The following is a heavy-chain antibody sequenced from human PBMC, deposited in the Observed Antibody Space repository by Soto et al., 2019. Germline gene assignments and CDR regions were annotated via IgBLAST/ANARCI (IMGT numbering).Heavy chain of an antibody. D-gene: IGHD2-15*01. J-gene: IGHJ4*02. CDR2: IYYSGST. Sequence: SETLSLTCTVSGGSIRDSSYFWDWIRQPPGKGLEWIGNIYYSGSTYYNLSLKSRVTISVDTSKNQFSLKLSSVTAADTAVYYCARRGVSSYYSNYWGLGTLVTVSS. CDR3: ARRGVSSYYSNY. V-gene: IGHV4-39*01. CDR1: GGSIRDSSYF.